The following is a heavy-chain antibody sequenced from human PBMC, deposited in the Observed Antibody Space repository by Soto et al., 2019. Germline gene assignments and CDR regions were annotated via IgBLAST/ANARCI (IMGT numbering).Heavy chain of an antibody. CDR2: IIPIFGTA. CDR1: GGTFSSYA. V-gene: IGHV1-69*13. D-gene: IGHD3-3*01. J-gene: IGHJ6*02. Sequence: ASVKVSCKASGGTFSSYAISWVRQAPGQGLEWMGGIIPIFGTANYAQKFQGRVTITADESTSTAYMELSSLRSEDTAVYYCARVGYDFWSGYSSVYYYYGMDVWGQGTTVTVSS. CDR3: ARVGYDFWSGYSSVYYYYGMDV.